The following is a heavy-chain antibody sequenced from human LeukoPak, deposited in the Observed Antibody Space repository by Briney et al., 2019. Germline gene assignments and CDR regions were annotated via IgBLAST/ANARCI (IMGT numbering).Heavy chain of an antibody. V-gene: IGHV3-23*01. CDR1: GFTFRNYP. Sequence: GGSLRLSCAASGFTFRNYPMNWVRQAPGKGLEWVSAITTDGSRTYNADSVKGRFTISRDNSKNTLYLQMNSLRAEDTAVYYCAKGNTVTPDYWGQGTLVTVSS. J-gene: IGHJ4*02. CDR3: AKGNTVTPDY. D-gene: IGHD4-17*01. CDR2: ITTDGSRT.